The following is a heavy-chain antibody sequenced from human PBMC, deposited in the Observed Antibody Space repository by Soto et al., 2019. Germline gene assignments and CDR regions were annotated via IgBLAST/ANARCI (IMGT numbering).Heavy chain of an antibody. CDR2: INRIGSA. CDR1: GGSFSSYY. D-gene: IGHD3-10*01. CDR3: ARGGVDMIRGITGKRTWLDP. J-gene: IGHJ5*02. V-gene: IGHV4-34*01. Sequence: QVQLQQWGDGLLKPSETLSLTCAVYGGSFSSYYWNWIRQSPGKGLEWIGDINRIGSANYNPSLTGRVTMSVDSSKKLFYLRLTSVTAAHTAMYYCARGGVDMIRGITGKRTWLDPWGQGTLVIVS.